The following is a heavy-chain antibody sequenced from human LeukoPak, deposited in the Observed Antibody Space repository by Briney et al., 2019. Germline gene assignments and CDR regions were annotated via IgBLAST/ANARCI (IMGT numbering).Heavy chain of an antibody. V-gene: IGHV3-64*01. Sequence: GGSLRLSCAASGLTFSSYAMHWVRQAPGKGLEYVSAISSNGGSTYYANSVKGRFTISRDNSKNTLYLQMGSLRAEDMAVYYCARDSGYDFWSGYYQPVDYWGQGTLVTVSS. CDR3: ARDSGYDFWSGYYQPVDY. CDR2: ISSNGGST. D-gene: IGHD3-3*01. J-gene: IGHJ4*02. CDR1: GLTFSSYA.